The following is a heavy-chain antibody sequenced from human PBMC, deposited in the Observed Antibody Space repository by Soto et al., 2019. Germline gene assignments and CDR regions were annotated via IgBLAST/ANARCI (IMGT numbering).Heavy chain of an antibody. CDR2: IFYRGNT. D-gene: IGHD2-2*01. CDR1: GGSISGYY. CDR3: TRHAIIPTLQYGIDV. V-gene: IGHV4-59*01. J-gene: IGHJ6*02. Sequence: SETLSLTCTVSGGSISGYYWSWIRQPAGKGLEWIGYIFYRGNTLYNPSLQSRVTISVDTSKNQFFLGLTSVTAADTAVYYCTRHAIIPTLQYGIDVWGQGASVTVSS.